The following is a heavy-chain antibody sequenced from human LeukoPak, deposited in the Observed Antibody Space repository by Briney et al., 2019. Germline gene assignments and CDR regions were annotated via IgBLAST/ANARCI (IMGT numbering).Heavy chain of an antibody. V-gene: IGHV1-8*01. CDR1: GYTFTSYD. CDR3: ARVGYSSSWHLWGWTGYYFDY. Sequence: ASVKVSCKASGYTFTSYDINWVRQATGQGLEWMGWMNPNSGNTGYAQKCQGRVTMTRNTSISTAYMELSSLRSEDTAVYYCARVGYSSSWHLWGWTGYYFDYWGQGTLVTVSS. D-gene: IGHD6-13*01. CDR2: MNPNSGNT. J-gene: IGHJ4*02.